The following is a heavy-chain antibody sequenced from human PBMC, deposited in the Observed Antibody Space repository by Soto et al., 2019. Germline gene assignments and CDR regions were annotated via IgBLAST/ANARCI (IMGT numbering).Heavy chain of an antibody. Sequence: SETLSLTCTVSGGSISCYYWSWVRQPPGKGLEWIGYIYCSGSTNYNPALESRGTISVDTSKNQFSLKLSSVTAADTAVYYCARHGGYSYGPDYWGQGTLVTVS. CDR2: IYCSGST. CDR3: ARHGGYSYGPDY. CDR1: GGSISCYY. V-gene: IGHV4-59*08. J-gene: IGHJ4*02. D-gene: IGHD5-18*01.